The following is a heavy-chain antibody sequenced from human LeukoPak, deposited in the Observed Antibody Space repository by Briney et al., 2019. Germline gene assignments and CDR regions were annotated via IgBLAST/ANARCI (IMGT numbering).Heavy chain of an antibody. CDR2: TSGSGGRT. CDR1: GFTFSSYA. J-gene: IGHJ4*02. D-gene: IGHD3-16*02. Sequence: GGSLRLSCAASGFTFSSYAMSWLPQAPGKGLEWVLATSGSGGRTAYEDSVKGRFTISRANSKTKLYLQMNRLRAAATDVYYCARILGGVIVKYYFDCWGRGAMVSVCS. CDR3: ARILGGVIVKYYFDC. V-gene: IGHV3-23*01.